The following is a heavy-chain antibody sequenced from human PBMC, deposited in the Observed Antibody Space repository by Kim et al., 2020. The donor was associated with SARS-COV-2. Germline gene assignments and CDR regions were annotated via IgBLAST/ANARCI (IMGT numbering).Heavy chain of an antibody. CDR3: ARVKWLGPSAYYYGMDV. V-gene: IGHV4-34*01. Sequence: SETLSLTCAVYGGSFSGYYWSWIRQPPGKGLEWIGEINHSGSTNYNPSLKSRVTISVDTSKNQFSLKLSSVTAADTAVYYCARVKWLGPSAYYYGMDVWG. CDR2: INHSGST. J-gene: IGHJ6*01. D-gene: IGHD6-19*01. CDR1: GGSFSGYY.